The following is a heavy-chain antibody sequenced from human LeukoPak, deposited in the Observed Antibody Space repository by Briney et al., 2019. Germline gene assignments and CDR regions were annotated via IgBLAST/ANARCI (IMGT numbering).Heavy chain of an antibody. CDR3: ARSYSSSWYF. J-gene: IGHJ4*02. CDR2: IYYSGST. D-gene: IGHD6-13*01. V-gene: IGHV4-39*01. CDR1: GGSISSSSYY. Sequence: SETLSLTCTVSGGSISSSSYYWGWIRQPPGKGLEWIGSIYYSGSTYYNPSLKSRVTISVDTSKNQFSLKLSSVTAADTAVYYCARSYSSSWYFWGQGILATVSS.